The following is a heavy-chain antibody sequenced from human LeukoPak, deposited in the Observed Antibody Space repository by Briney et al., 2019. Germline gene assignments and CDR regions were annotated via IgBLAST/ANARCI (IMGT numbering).Heavy chain of an antibody. Sequence: GGSLRLSCAASEFTISRYWMHWVRQAPGKGLVWVSNINNDGSITTYADSVKGRFTISRDNVKNTLFLQMNSLGAEDTALYYCARGWNATPRSGFDIWGLGTMVTVSS. CDR3: ARGWNATPRSGFDI. D-gene: IGHD2-15*01. CDR1: EFTISRYW. CDR2: INNDGSIT. J-gene: IGHJ3*02. V-gene: IGHV3-74*01.